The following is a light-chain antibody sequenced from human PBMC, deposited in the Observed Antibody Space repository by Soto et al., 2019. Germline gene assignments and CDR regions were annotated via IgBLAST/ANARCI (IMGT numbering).Light chain of an antibody. CDR1: QDINNY. J-gene: IGKJ3*01. CDR3: QRHNSAPPVT. V-gene: IGKV1-27*01. Sequence: DIQMTQSPSSLSASVGDRVTISCRASQDINNYLAWYQQKPGKAPKLLIYAASTLQSGVPSRFSGSGSGTAFTLTISSLQPEDVATYYSQRHNSAPPVTFGPGTKVD. CDR2: AAS.